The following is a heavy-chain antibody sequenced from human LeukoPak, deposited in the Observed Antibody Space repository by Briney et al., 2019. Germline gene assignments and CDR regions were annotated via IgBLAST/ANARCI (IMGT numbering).Heavy chain of an antibody. CDR1: GGSISSSSYY. CDR2: IYYSGST. V-gene: IGHV4-39*07. Sequence: SETLSLTCTVSGGSISSSSYYWGWIRQPPGKGLEWIGSIYYSGSTYYNPSLKSRVTISVDTSKNQFSLKLSSVTAADTAVYYCASRPRPGIAVAGIDYWGQGTLVTVSS. J-gene: IGHJ4*02. D-gene: IGHD6-19*01. CDR3: ASRPRPGIAVAGIDY.